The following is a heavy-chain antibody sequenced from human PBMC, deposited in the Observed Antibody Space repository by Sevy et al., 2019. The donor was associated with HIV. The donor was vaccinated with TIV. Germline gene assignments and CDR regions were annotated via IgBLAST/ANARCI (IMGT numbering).Heavy chain of an antibody. J-gene: IGHJ4*02. CDR3: ARDPRMYGDYLLAYFDS. Sequence: GGSLRLSCAASGFTPSTYGMHWVRQAPGKGLEWVAVIGYDGSNKYYADSVKGRFTISRENSKNTLFLQMDSLRAEDTAIYYCARDPRMYGDYLLAYFDSWGQRTLVTVSS. V-gene: IGHV3-33*01. D-gene: IGHD2-8*01. CDR2: IGYDGSNK. CDR1: GFTPSTYG.